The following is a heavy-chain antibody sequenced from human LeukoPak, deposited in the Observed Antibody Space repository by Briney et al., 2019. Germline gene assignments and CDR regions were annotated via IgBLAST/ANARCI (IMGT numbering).Heavy chain of an antibody. D-gene: IGHD6-13*01. J-gene: IGHJ4*02. CDR2: IYSTGST. Sequence: PSETLSLTCTVSGDSISSYYWSWIRQPAGKGLEWIGRIYSTGSTNYNPSLKSRVAMSVDTSKNQFSLRLRSVTAADTAVYYCARQIASAGTAGFDFWGQGARVTVSS. V-gene: IGHV4-4*07. CDR1: GDSISSYY. CDR3: ARQIASAGTAGFDF.